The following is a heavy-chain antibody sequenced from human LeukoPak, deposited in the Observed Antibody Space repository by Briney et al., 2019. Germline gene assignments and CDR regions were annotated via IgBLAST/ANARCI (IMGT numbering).Heavy chain of an antibody. D-gene: IGHD2-2*01. V-gene: IGHV6-1*01. J-gene: IGHJ5*02. Sequence: SQTLSLTCAISGDSVSSNSVTWNWIRQSSSRGLEWLGRTCYRSTWYNGYAVSVRGRITVNPDTSKNQFSLHLNSVTPEDTAVYYCARRLTQYDCFDPWGQGILVTVSS. CDR1: GDSVSSNSVT. CDR2: TCYRSTWYN. CDR3: ARRLTQYDCFDP.